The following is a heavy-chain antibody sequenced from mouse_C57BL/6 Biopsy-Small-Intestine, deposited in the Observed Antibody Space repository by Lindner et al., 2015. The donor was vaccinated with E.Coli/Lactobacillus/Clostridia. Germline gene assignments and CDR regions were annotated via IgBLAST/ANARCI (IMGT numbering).Heavy chain of an antibody. CDR1: GYTFTGFK. J-gene: IGHJ4*01. V-gene: IGHV1-18*01. CDR3: ARILGLEWGNY. D-gene: IGHD1-3*01. Sequence: SVKVSCKASGYTFTGFKIHWVRQAPGQGLEWMGWMNPNSGVTNYAQKFRGRVTMTRDTSISTAYMELSGVTSDDTAVYYCARILGLEWGNYWGQGTLVTVSS. CDR2: MNPNSGVT.